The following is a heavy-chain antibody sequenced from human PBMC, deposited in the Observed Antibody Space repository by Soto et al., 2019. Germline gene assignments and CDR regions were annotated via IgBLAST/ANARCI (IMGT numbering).Heavy chain of an antibody. V-gene: IGHV4-59*01. CDR1: GGSINNYY. CDR2: IYDSGST. CDR3: ARGTKYYYQGMDV. Sequence: SETLSLTCTVSGGSINNYYWTWIRQPPGKGLEWIGYIYDSGSTSYNPSLKSRLTISVDTSKTQFSLKLKSVTAADTAVYYCARGTKYYYQGMDVWGQGTTVTVSS. J-gene: IGHJ6*02.